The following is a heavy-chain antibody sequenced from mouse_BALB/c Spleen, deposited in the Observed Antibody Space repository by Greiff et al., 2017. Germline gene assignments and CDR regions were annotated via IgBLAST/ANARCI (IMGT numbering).Heavy chain of an antibody. CDR3: ARGVYYRYDDYYAMDY. V-gene: IGHV5-17*02. CDR2: ISSGSSTI. J-gene: IGHJ4*01. CDR1: GFTFSSFG. D-gene: IGHD2-14*01. Sequence: EVQLVESGGGLVQPGGSRKLSCAASGFTFSSFGMHWVRQAPEKGLGWVAYISSGSSTIYYADTVKGRFTISRDNPKNTLFLQMTSLRSEDTAMYYCARGVYYRYDDYYAMDYWGQGTSVTVSS.